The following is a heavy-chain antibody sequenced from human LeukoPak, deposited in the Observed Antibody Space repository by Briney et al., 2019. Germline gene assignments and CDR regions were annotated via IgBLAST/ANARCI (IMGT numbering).Heavy chain of an antibody. Sequence: SETLSLTCTVSGGSISSYYWSWIRQPPGKGLEWIGYIYYSGSTNYNPSLKSRVTISVDTSKNQFSMKLSSVTAADTAVYYWARDPGLDYFDYWGQGTLVTVSS. V-gene: IGHV4-59*01. J-gene: IGHJ4*02. CDR1: GGSISSYY. D-gene: IGHD7-27*01. CDR3: ARDPGLDYFDY. CDR2: IYYSGST.